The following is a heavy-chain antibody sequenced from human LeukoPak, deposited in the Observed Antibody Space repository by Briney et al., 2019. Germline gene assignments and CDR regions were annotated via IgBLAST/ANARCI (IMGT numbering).Heavy chain of an antibody. V-gene: IGHV3-53*01. CDR3: VRVGDYGDSH. CDR1: AFTFSTYA. Sequence: GGSLRLSCAASAFTFSTYAMHWVRQAPGKGLEWVSVIISGGGTSYTDSVKGRFTILRDSSKNTVFLQMNSLRAEDTAVYYCVRVGDYGDSHWGQGTLVTVSS. D-gene: IGHD4-17*01. J-gene: IGHJ4*02. CDR2: IISGGGT.